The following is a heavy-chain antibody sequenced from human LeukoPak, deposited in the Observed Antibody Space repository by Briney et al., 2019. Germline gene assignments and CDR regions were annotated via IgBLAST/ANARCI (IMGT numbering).Heavy chain of an antibody. V-gene: IGHV1-69*06. CDR2: IIPIFGTA. D-gene: IGHD3-10*01. CDR1: GGTFSSYA. J-gene: IGHJ4*02. CDR3: ALYYGSGRHDFDY. Sequence: GASVKVSCKASGGTFSSYAISWVRQAPGQGLEWMGGIIPIFGTANYAQKFQGRVTITADKSTSTAYMELSSLRSEDTAVYYCALYYGSGRHDFDYWGQGTLVTVSS.